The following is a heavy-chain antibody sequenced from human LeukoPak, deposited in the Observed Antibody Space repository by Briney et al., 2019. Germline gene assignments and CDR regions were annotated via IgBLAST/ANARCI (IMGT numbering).Heavy chain of an antibody. CDR1: GYTFTSYY. Sequence: ASVKVSCKASGYTFTSYYIHWVRQAPGQGLERMGIINPSGGSANYARRFQGRVTMTRDTSTTTVYMELSSLRSEDTAVYYCARDLGSRVIHYWGQGTLVIVSS. V-gene: IGHV1-46*01. J-gene: IGHJ4*02. CDR3: ARDLGSRVIHY. D-gene: IGHD3-22*01. CDR2: INPSGGSA.